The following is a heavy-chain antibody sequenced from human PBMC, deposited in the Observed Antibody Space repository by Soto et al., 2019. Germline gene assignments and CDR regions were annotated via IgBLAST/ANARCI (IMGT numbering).Heavy chain of an antibody. CDR3: ARDRWILYYYYGMDV. CDR1: GFTFSSYA. Sequence: PVGSLRLSCAASGFTFSSYAMHWVRQAPGKGLEWVAVISYDGSNKYYADSVKGRFTISRDNSKNTLYLQMNSLRAEDTAVYYCARDRWILYYYYGMDVWGQGTTVTVSS. D-gene: IGHD5-12*01. V-gene: IGHV3-30-3*01. J-gene: IGHJ6*02. CDR2: ISYDGSNK.